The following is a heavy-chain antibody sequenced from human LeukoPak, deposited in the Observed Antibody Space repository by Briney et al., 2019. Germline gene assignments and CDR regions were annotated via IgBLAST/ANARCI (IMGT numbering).Heavy chain of an antibody. CDR2: ISGSGGST. Sequence: PGGSLRLSCAASGFTFSSYAMSWVRQAPGKGLEWVSAISGSGGSTYYADSVKGRFTISRDNSKNTLYLQMNSLRAEDTAVYYCAKFMLDNLDVEPAAIGFDYWGQGTLVTVSS. D-gene: IGHD2-2*02. J-gene: IGHJ4*02. V-gene: IGHV3-23*01. CDR3: AKFMLDNLDVEPAAIGFDY. CDR1: GFTFSSYA.